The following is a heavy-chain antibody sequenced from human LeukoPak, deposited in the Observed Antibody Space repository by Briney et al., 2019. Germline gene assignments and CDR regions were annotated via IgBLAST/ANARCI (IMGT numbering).Heavy chain of an antibody. V-gene: IGHV4-30-4*01. CDR1: GGSISSGDYY. CDR3: AREVPWVWNFDL. Sequence: PSQTLSLTCTVSGGSISSGDYYWSWIRQPPGTGLEWIGYIYYSGSNYYNPSLKSLVTISVDTSKNQFSLKLNSVTAADTAVYYCAREVPWVWNFDLWGRGTLVTVSS. J-gene: IGHJ2*01. D-gene: IGHD1-26*01. CDR2: IYYSGSN.